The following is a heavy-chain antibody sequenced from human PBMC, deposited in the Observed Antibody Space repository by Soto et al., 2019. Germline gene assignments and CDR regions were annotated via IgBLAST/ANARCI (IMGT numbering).Heavy chain of an antibody. Sequence: SETLSLTXTVSGGSISSYYWSWIRQPPGKGLEWIGYIYYSGSTNYNPSLKSRVTISVDTSKNQFSLKLSSVTAADTAVYYCARSFKGIAAAGLYGMDVWGQGTTVTVSS. V-gene: IGHV4-59*01. D-gene: IGHD6-13*01. CDR2: IYYSGST. J-gene: IGHJ6*02. CDR3: ARSFKGIAAAGLYGMDV. CDR1: GGSISSYY.